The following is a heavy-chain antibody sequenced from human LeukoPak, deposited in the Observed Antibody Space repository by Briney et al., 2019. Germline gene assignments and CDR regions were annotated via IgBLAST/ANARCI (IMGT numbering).Heavy chain of an antibody. D-gene: IGHD2-15*01. CDR1: GGSISSSSYY. CDR3: ARHLRYCSGGSCYSFWFDP. J-gene: IGHJ5*02. CDR2: IYYSGST. V-gene: IGHV4-39*01. Sequence: SETLSLTCTVSGGSISSSSYYWGWIRQPPGKGLEWIGSIYYSGSTYYNPSLKSRVTISVDTSKNQFSLKLSSVTAADTAVYYCARHLRYCSGGSCYSFWFDPWGQGTLVTVSS.